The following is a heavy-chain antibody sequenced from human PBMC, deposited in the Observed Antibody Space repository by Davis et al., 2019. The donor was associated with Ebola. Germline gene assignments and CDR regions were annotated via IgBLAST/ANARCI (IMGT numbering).Heavy chain of an antibody. CDR1: GFTFSSYG. Sequence: GESLKISCAASGFTFSSYGMHWVRQAPGKGLEWVAVISYDGSNKYYADSVKGRFTISRDNSKNTLYLQMSSLRAEDTAVYYCVKKFERGVIITGEFDYWGQGTLVTVSS. D-gene: IGHD3-10*01. CDR3: VKKFERGVIITGEFDY. J-gene: IGHJ4*02. V-gene: IGHV3-30*18. CDR2: ISYDGSNK.